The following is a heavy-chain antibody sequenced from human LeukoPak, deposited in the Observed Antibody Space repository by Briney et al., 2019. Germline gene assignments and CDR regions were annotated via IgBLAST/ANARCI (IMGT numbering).Heavy chain of an antibody. D-gene: IGHD5-18*01. J-gene: IGHJ4*02. V-gene: IGHV4-59*01. CDR3: ARTGRGGYSYGCLDY. CDR2: IYYSGST. Sequence: SETLSLTCTVSGGSISSYYWSWIRQPPGKGLEWIGYIYYSGSTNYNPSLKSRVTISVDTSKNQFSLKLSSVTAADTAVYYCARTGRGGYSYGCLDYWGQGTLVTVSS. CDR1: GGSISSYY.